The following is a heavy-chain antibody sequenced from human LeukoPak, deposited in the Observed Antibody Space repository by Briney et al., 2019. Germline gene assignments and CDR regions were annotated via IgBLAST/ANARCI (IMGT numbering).Heavy chain of an antibody. CDR1: GYTFTTYY. D-gene: IGHD5-24*01. CDR2: ISLGVGST. CDR3: ARDVDGSQYFDY. J-gene: IGHJ4*02. V-gene: IGHV1-46*01. Sequence: ASVKVSCKASGYTFTTYYMYWVRQAPGQGLEWMGIISLGVGSTNYAQKFQGRVTMTGDTSTSTVYMELSSLRSEDTAVYYCARDVDGSQYFDYWGQGTLVTVSS.